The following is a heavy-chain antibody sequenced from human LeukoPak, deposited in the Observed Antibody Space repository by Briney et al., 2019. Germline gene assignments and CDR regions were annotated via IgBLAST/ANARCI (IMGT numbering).Heavy chain of an antibody. CDR3: AKDLTYSSSYESDY. D-gene: IGHD6-13*01. V-gene: IGHV3-23*01. J-gene: IGHJ4*02. CDR1: GFTFSSYA. CDR2: ISGSGGST. Sequence: GGSLRLSCAASGFTFSSYAMSWVRQAPGKGLEWVSAISGSGGSTYYADSVKGRFTISRDNSKNTLYLQMNSLRAEDTAVYYCAKDLTYSSSYESDYWGQGTLVTVSS.